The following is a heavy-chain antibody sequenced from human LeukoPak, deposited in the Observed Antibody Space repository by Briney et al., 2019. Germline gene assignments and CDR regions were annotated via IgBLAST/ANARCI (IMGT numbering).Heavy chain of an antibody. J-gene: IGHJ4*02. CDR3: AADGGFGGFGN. Sequence: SETLSLTCSVSGASIGSHYWTWIRQPPGKGLEWIGYILYSGITKYNPYLKSRVTLSVDTSKNQFSLKLNSVTAADTAVYFCAADGGFGGFGNWGQGTLVIVSS. CDR1: GASIGSHY. V-gene: IGHV4-59*11. D-gene: IGHD2-15*01. CDR2: ILYSGIT.